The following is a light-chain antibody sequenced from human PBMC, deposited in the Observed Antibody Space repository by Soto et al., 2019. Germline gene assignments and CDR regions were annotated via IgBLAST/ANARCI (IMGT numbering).Light chain of an antibody. J-gene: IGKJ4*02. CDR3: HT. CDR2: GAS. CDR1: QSVSSY. V-gene: IGKV3-15*01. Sequence: RERATLSCRASQSVSSYLAWYQQKPGQAPRLLIYGASTRATGIPARFSGSGSGTEFALTISCLLHEEDGIRYCHTF.